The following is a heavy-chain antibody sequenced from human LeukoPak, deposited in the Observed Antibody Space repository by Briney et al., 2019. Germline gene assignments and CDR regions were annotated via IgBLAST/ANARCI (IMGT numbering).Heavy chain of an antibody. CDR2: IYYRGST. D-gene: IGHD3-22*01. J-gene: IGHJ1*01. CDR3: ARRRYYDSTGYLD. Sequence: PSETLSLTCTISGDSISSSSYYWGWIRQPPGKGLEWIGDIYYRGSTYYSPSLKSRVSISIDTSNNQFSLTLNSVTATDTALYFCARRRYYDSTGYLDWGQGTLVTVSS. V-gene: IGHV4-39*01. CDR1: GDSISSSSYY.